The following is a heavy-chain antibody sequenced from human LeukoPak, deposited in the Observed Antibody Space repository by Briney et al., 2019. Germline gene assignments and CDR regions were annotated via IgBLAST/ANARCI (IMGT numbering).Heavy chain of an antibody. CDR1: GFTFSSYA. CDR2: ISGSGGST. J-gene: IGHJ4*02. D-gene: IGHD6-13*01. CDR3: AKDIVGGMAAAGSMDY. Sequence: QPGGSLRLSCAASGFTFSSYAMSWVRQAPGKGLEWVSAISGSGGSTYYADSVQGRFTISRDNSKNTLYLQMNSLRAEDTAVYYCAKDIVGGMAAAGSMDYWRQGTLVTVSS. V-gene: IGHV3-23*01.